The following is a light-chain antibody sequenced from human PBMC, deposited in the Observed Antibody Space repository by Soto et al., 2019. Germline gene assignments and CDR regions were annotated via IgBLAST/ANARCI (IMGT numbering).Light chain of an antibody. J-gene: IGKJ1*01. V-gene: IGKV3-20*01. Sequence: EIMMSQSPGTLSLYPGERATLSCRASQSVSSSYLAWYQQKPGQAPRLPIYGASSRAAGIPDRFSGSGSGTDFTLTISRLGPEDFAVYYCQQYGSSPGWTFGQ. CDR3: QQYGSSPGWT. CDR1: QSVSSSY. CDR2: GAS.